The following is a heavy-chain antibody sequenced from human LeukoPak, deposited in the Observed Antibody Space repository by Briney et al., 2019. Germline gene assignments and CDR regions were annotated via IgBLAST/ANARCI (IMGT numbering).Heavy chain of an antibody. CDR1: RYTLTELS. J-gene: IGHJ5*02. CDR2: FDPEDGET. CDR3: ATVVNTYNWNWFDP. D-gene: IGHD1-20*01. V-gene: IGHV1-24*01. Sequence: GASVKVSCKVSRYTLTELSMHWVRQAPGKGLEWMGGFDPEDGETIYAQKFQGRVTMTEDTSTDTAYMELSSLRSEDTAVYYCATVVNTYNWNWFDPWGQGTLVTVSS.